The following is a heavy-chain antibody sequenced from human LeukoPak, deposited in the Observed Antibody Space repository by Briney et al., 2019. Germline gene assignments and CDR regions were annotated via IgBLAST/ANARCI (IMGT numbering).Heavy chain of an antibody. CDR3: ARGGYCGGDCYLGDYYYYYYMDA. Sequence: GASVKVSCKASGYTFTSYYMHWVRQAPGQGLEWMGIINPSGGSTSYAQKFQGRVTMTRDMSTSTVYMELSSLRSEDTAVSYCARGGYCGGDCYLGDYYYYYYMDAWGKGTTVTVSS. CDR1: GYTFTSYY. J-gene: IGHJ6*03. D-gene: IGHD2-21*02. V-gene: IGHV1-46*01. CDR2: INPSGGST.